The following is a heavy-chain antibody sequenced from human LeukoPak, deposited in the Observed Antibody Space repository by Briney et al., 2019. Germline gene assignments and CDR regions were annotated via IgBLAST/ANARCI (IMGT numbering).Heavy chain of an antibody. CDR3: AKGYYYDSSGLTFDY. J-gene: IGHJ4*02. D-gene: IGHD3-22*01. Sequence: GGSLRLSCAASGFTYSSYAMSWVRQAPGKGLEWVSAISGSGGSTYYADSVKGRFTISRDNSKNTLYLQMNSLRAEDTAVYYCAKGYYYDSSGLTFDYRGQGTLVTVSS. V-gene: IGHV3-23*01. CDR2: ISGSGGST. CDR1: GFTYSSYA.